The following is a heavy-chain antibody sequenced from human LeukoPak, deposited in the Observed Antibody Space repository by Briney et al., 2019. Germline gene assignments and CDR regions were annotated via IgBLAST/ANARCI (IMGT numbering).Heavy chain of an antibody. Sequence: GASVKVSCKPSGYTFTSYDINWVRQATGQGLEWMGWMNPNSGNTGYAQKFQGRVTMTRNTSISTAYMELSSLRSEDTAVYYCAGGDVLLWFGELPPYYFDYWGQGTLVTVSS. CDR3: AGGDVLLWFGELPPYYFDY. V-gene: IGHV1-8*01. J-gene: IGHJ4*02. CDR1: GYTFTSYD. CDR2: MNPNSGNT. D-gene: IGHD3-10*01.